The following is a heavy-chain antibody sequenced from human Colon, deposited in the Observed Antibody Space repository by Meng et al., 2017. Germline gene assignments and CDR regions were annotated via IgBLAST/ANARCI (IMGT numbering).Heavy chain of an antibody. J-gene: IGHJ4*02. CDR2: FVNYVDT. CDR1: GYTFGSDG. CDR3: ASGTPGRSYCDY. D-gene: IGHD2-15*01. Sequence: VQLVQSGAEVKKPGASVRVSCKASGYTFGSDGICWVRQAPGQGLEWMGWFVNYVDTYPAPKFQGRVTMTTDTHTNTAFMELRSLTSDDTAVYYCASGTPGRSYCDYWGQGTLVTVSS. V-gene: IGHV1-18*01.